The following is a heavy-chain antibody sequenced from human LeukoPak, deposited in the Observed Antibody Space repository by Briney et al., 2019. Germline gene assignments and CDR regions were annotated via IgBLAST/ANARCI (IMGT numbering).Heavy chain of an antibody. J-gene: IGHJ4*02. Sequence: GGSLRLSCAASGLTFSIYAMHWVRQAPGKGLESVAVISYDGSNKYYADSVKGRFTISRDNSKNTLYLQMNSLRAEDTAVYYCAKDLSRGPHYYFDYWGQGTLVTVSS. CDR3: AKDLSRGPHYYFDY. V-gene: IGHV3-30-3*01. CDR2: ISYDGSNK. CDR1: GLTFSIYA. D-gene: IGHD5/OR15-5a*01.